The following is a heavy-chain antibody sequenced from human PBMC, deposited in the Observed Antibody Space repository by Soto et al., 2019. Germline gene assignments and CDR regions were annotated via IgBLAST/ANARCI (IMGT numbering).Heavy chain of an antibody. D-gene: IGHD2-2*01. CDR3: AKKSSRRAGEMDV. CDR1: GFTFSSCW. V-gene: IGHV3-74*03. Sequence: GGSLRLSCAASGFTFSSCWMNWVRHAPGKGLEWVARISRGGSSTTYADSVKGRFTISRDNSKNTLYLQMNSLRAEDTAVYYCAKKSSRRAGEMDVWGKGTTVTVSS. J-gene: IGHJ6*04. CDR2: ISRGGSST.